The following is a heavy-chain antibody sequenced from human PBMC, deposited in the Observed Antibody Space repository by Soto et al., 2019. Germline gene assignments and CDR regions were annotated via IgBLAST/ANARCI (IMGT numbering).Heavy chain of an antibody. CDR1: GFTFSSYG. CDR2: ISYDGSNK. CDR3: AQNWNWDY. J-gene: IGHJ4*02. V-gene: IGHV3-30*18. D-gene: IGHD1-7*01. Sequence: QVQLVESGGGVVQPGRSLRLSCAASGFTFSSYGMHWVRQAPGKGLEWVAVISYDGSNKYYADSVKGRFTISRDNSKNTLYLQMNSLRAEDTAVYYCAQNWNWDYWGQGTLVTVSS.